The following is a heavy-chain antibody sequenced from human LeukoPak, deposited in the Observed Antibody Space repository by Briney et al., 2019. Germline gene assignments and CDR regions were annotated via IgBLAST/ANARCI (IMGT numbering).Heavy chain of an antibody. CDR3: AREGAAAGDFDY. V-gene: IGHV4-4*02. CDR1: GGSISSSNW. D-gene: IGHD6-13*01. J-gene: IGHJ4*02. Sequence: SETLSLTCAVPGGSISSSNWWSWVRQPPGKGLEWIGEIYHSGSTNYNPSLKSRVTISVGKSKNQFSLKLSSVTAADTAVYYCAREGAAAGDFDYWGQGTLVTVSS. CDR2: IYHSGST.